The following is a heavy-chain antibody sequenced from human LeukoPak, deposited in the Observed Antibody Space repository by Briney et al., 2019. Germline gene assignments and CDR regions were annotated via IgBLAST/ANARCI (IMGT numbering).Heavy chain of an antibody. CDR3: ARAKGDIVVVPAAGRPYWFDP. CDR1: GGSFSGYY. J-gene: IGHJ5*02. V-gene: IGHV4-34*01. CDR2: INHSGST. D-gene: IGHD2-2*01. Sequence: SETLSLTCAVYGGSFSGYYWSWIRQPPGKGLEWIGEINHSGSTNYNPSLKSRVTISLDTSKNQFSLKLSSVTAADTAVYYCARAKGDIVVVPAAGRPYWFDPWGQGTLVTVSS.